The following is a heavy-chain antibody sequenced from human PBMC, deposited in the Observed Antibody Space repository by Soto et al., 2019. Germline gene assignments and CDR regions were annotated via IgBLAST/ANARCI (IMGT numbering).Heavy chain of an antibody. V-gene: IGHV3-21*01. J-gene: IGHJ4*02. CDR1: GFTFSSYS. D-gene: IGHD3-22*01. Sequence: GGSLRLSCAASGFTFSSYSMNWVRQAPGRGLEWVSSISSSSSYIYYADSVKGRFTISRDNAKNSLYLQMNSLRAEDTAVYYCARAPYYYDSSGYWAYWGQGTLVTVSS. CDR2: ISSSSSYI. CDR3: ARAPYYYDSSGYWAY.